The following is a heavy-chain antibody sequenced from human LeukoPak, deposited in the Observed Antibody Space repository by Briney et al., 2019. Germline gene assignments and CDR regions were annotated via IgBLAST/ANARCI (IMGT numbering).Heavy chain of an antibody. CDR2: IYYSGST. CDR3: ASRRDGYSLDY. V-gene: IGHV4-31*03. Sequence: SETLPLTCSVSGGSIRSGGYNWSWIRQHPGKGLEWIGNIYYSGSTYYDPSLKSRVTISIDTSKNEFSLKLSSVTAADTAVYFCASRRDGYSLDYWGQGILVTVSS. J-gene: IGHJ4*02. CDR1: GGSIRSGGYN. D-gene: IGHD5-24*01.